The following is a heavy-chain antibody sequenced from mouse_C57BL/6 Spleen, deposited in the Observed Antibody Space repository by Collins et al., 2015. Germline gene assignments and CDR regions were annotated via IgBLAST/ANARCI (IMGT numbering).Heavy chain of an antibody. CDR1: GYTFTNYG. CDR2: INTYTGEP. D-gene: IGHD2-1*01. J-gene: IGHJ3*01. V-gene: IGHV9-1*02. CDR3: ARGNAY. Sequence: QIQLVQSGPELKKPGETVKISCKASGYTFTNYGMNWVKQAPGKGLKWMGWINTYTGEPTYTDDFKGRFAFSLETSASTAYLQINNLKNEDMATYFCARGNAYWGQGTLVTVSA.